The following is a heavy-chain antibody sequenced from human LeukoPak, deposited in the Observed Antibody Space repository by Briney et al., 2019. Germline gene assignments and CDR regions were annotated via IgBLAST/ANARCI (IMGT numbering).Heavy chain of an antibody. CDR2: IYHSGST. Sequence: SETLSLTCAVSGFSISSSYYWGWIRQPPGTGLEWIGSIYHSGSTYYNPSLKSRVTMSLDTSKNQFSLNLSSVTAADTAVYYCARDRMNIAVAGKFDYWGQGTLVTVSS. CDR3: ARDRMNIAVAGKFDY. J-gene: IGHJ4*02. CDR1: GFSISSSYY. V-gene: IGHV4-38-2*02. D-gene: IGHD6-19*01.